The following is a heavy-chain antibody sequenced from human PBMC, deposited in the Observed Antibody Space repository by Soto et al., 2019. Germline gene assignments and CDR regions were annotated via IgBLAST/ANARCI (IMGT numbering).Heavy chain of an antibody. CDR2: ISAYNGNT. CDR3: ARSEDYYDSSGYRDAFDI. V-gene: IGHV1-18*01. D-gene: IGHD3-22*01. CDR1: GYTFTRYG. Sequence: APVKGSCKASGYTFTRYGISWVRQETGQGLEWMGWISAYNGNTNYAQKLQGRVTMTTDTSTSTAYMELRSLRSDDTAVYYCARSEDYYDSSGYRDAFDIWGQGTMVTVSS. J-gene: IGHJ3*02.